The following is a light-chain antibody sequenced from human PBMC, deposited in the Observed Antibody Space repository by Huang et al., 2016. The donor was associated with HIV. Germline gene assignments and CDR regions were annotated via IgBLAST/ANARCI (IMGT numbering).Light chain of an antibody. CDR3: QQYYSTPLT. Sequence: DIVMTQSPDSLAVSLGERATINCKSSQRVLYSSNNKNYLAWYQQKPGKPPKLLIDWATTRDSGVPERFSGSGSGTDFTLTISSLQAEDVAVYYCQQYYSTPLTFGGGTKVEIK. CDR1: QRVLYSSNNKNY. J-gene: IGKJ4*01. CDR2: WAT. V-gene: IGKV4-1*01.